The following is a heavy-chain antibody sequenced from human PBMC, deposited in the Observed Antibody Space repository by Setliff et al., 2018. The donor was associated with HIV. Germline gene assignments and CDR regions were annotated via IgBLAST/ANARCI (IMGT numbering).Heavy chain of an antibody. Sequence: PSETLSLTCTVSGGSISTYYLTWIRQPAGKGLEWIGRIFASGSTNYNPSLKSRVTISVDTSKNQFSLKLSSVTAADTAVYYCARTFGDLKHYNYYYTIDVWGQGTTVTVSS. CDR1: GGSISTYY. CDR3: ARTFGDLKHYNYYYTIDV. D-gene: IGHD3-10*01. V-gene: IGHV4-4*07. J-gene: IGHJ6*02. CDR2: IFASGST.